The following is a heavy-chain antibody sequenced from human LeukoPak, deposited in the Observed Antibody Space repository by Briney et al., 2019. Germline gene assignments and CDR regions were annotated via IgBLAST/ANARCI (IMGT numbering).Heavy chain of an antibody. CDR3: AKGPSKSSGYYSGGYFDY. CDR1: GFTFNNYG. CDR2: ISYDGSNK. D-gene: IGHD3-22*01. Sequence: PGGSLRLSCAASGFTFNNYGRHWVRQAPGKGLEWVAVISYDGSNKYYADSVKGRFTISRDNSKNTLYLQMNSLRAEDTAVYYCAKGPSKSSGYYSGGYFDYWGQGTLVSVSS. J-gene: IGHJ4*02. V-gene: IGHV3-30*18.